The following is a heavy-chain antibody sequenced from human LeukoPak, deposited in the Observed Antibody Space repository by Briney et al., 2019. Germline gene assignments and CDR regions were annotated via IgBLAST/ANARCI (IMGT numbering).Heavy chain of an antibody. CDR3: ARQDGYCSGGSCYSGAFDI. CDR1: GGSISSGGYY. J-gene: IGHJ3*02. Sequence: SETLSLTCTVSGGSISSGGYYWSWIRQHPGKGLEWIGSIYSSGSTYYSPSLKSRVTISVDTSKNQFSLKLSSVTAADTAVYYCARQDGYCSGGSCYSGAFDIWGQGTMVTVSS. V-gene: IGHV4-31*03. D-gene: IGHD2-15*01. CDR2: IYSSGST.